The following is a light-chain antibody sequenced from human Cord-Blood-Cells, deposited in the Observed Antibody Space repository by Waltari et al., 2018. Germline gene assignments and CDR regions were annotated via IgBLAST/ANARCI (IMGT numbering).Light chain of an antibody. V-gene: IGKV3-20*01. J-gene: IGKJ2*01. CDR3: QQYGSSPPYT. Sequence: EIVLTQSPGTLSLSPGERATLPCRASQSVSRSYLAWYQQKPGQAPRLLIYGASSRAPGIPDRFSGSGSGTDFTLTISRLEPEDFAVYYCQQYGSSPPYTFGQGTKLEIK. CDR1: QSVSRSY. CDR2: GAS.